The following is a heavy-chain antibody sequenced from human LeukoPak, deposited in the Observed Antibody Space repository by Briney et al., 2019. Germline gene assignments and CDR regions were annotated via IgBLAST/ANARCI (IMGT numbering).Heavy chain of an antibody. V-gene: IGHV1-18*01. CDR1: GYTFTSSG. CDR3: ARVLINIVVVPAAILGTDDY. J-gene: IGHJ4*02. Sequence: ASVKVSCKASGYTFTSSGISWVRQAPGQGLEWMGWISAYNGNTNYAQKLQGRVTMTTDTSTGTAYMELRSLRSDDTAVYYCARVLINIVVVPAAILGTDDYWGQGTLVTVSS. CDR2: ISAYNGNT. D-gene: IGHD2-2*02.